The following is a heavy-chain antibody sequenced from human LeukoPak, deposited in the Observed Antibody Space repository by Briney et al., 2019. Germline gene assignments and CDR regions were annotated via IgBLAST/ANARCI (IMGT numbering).Heavy chain of an antibody. CDR2: VNPANGNA. D-gene: IGHD5-12*01. CDR1: GYSFRSYV. CDR3: ARDGYDADGYLDY. Sequence: ASVKVSCKASGYSFRSYVIHWLRQAPGQRLEWIGWVNPANGNAKYSQNFQGRVTITRDTSASVVYMELSSLTYEDTAVYYCARDGYDADGYLDYWGQGALVPVSP. V-gene: IGHV1-3*01. J-gene: IGHJ4*02.